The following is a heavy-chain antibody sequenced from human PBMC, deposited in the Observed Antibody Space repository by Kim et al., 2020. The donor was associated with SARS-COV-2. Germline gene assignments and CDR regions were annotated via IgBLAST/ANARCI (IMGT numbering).Heavy chain of an antibody. CDR2: INHSGST. CDR3: ATQGVGWFDP. CDR1: GGSFSGYY. V-gene: IGHV4-34*01. J-gene: IGHJ5*02. Sequence: SETLSFTCAVYGGSFSGYYWSWIRQPPGKGLAWIGEINHSGSTNYNPSLKSRVTIPVDTSKNQFSLKLSSVAAADTAVYYCATQGVGWFDPWGQGTLVTVS.